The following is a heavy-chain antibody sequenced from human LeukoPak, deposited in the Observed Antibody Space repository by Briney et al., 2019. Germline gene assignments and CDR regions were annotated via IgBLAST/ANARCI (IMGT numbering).Heavy chain of an antibody. V-gene: IGHV5-10-1*01. CDR3: ARRDTAMPTDAFDI. CDR1: GYSFTSYW. D-gene: IGHD5-18*01. Sequence: GESLKISCKGSGYSFTSYWIGWVRQMPGKGLEWMGRIDPSDSYTNYSPSFQGHVTISADKSISTAYLQWSSLKASDTAMYYCARRDTAMPTDAFDIWGQGTMVTVSS. CDR2: IDPSDSYT. J-gene: IGHJ3*02.